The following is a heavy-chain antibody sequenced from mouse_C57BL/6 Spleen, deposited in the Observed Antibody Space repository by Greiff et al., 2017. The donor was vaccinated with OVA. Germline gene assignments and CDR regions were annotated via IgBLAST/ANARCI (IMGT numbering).Heavy chain of an antibody. CDR3: ATIYDGPFDY. CDR1: GYTFTSYW. Sequence: QVQLQQPGAELVMPGASVKLSCKASGYTFTSYWMHWVKQRPGQGLEWIGEIDPSDSYTNYNQKFKGKSTLTVDKSSSTAYMQLSSLTSEDSAVYYCATIYDGPFDYWGQGTTLTVSS. CDR2: IDPSDSYT. D-gene: IGHD2-3*01. J-gene: IGHJ2*01. V-gene: IGHV1-69*01.